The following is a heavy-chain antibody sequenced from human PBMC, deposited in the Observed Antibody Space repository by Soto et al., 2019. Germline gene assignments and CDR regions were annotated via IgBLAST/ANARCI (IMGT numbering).Heavy chain of an antibody. J-gene: IGHJ4*02. CDR1: GFTFSSYA. CDR3: AKDGGGYYYGSGSYYRYFDY. CDR2: ISGSGGST. Sequence: GGSLRLSCAASGFTFSSYAMSWVRQAPGKGLEWVSAISGSGGSTYYADSVKGRFTISRDNSKNTLYLQMNSLRAEDTAVYYCAKDGGGYYYGSGSYYRYFDYWGQGTLVTVSS. D-gene: IGHD3-10*01. V-gene: IGHV3-23*01.